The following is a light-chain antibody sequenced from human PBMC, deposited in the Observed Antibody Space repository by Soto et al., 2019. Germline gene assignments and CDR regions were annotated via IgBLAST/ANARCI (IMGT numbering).Light chain of an antibody. Sequence: QSVLTQPASVSGSLGQSITISCTGTSSDVGAYNFVSWYQHHPGKAPKLIICDVSNRPSGVSNRFSGSKSGNTASLTISGLQPEDEADYYCSSYATGSTLVLGTGTKVTVL. CDR2: DVS. CDR3: SSYATGSTLV. J-gene: IGLJ1*01. V-gene: IGLV2-14*03. CDR1: SSDVGAYNF.